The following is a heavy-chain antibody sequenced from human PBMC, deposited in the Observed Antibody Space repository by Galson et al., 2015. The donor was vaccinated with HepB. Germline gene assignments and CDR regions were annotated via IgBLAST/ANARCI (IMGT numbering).Heavy chain of an antibody. CDR3: AKVGLLWLSHHYFDY. V-gene: IGHV3-23*01. D-gene: IGHD2-21*01. CDR1: GFTFSSYA. Sequence: SLRLSCAASGFTFSSYAMSWVRQAPGKGLEWVSAISGNSGSTYYAHSVKGRFTISRDNSKNTLYLQMNSLRAEDTAVYYCAKVGLLWLSHHYFDYWGQGTLVTVSS. J-gene: IGHJ4*02. CDR2: ISGNSGST.